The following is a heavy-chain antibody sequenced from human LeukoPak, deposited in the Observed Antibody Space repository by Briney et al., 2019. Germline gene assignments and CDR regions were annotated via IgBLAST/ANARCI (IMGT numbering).Heavy chain of an antibody. J-gene: IGHJ4*02. CDR2: ISSSSSYI. CDR3: ARDHFSYYYDSSGYPY. V-gene: IGHV3-21*01. CDR1: RFTFSGYM. D-gene: IGHD3-22*01. Sequence: GGSLRLSCAASRFTFSGYMMNWVRQAPGKGLEWVSSISSSSSYIYYADSVKGRFTISRDNAKNSLYLQMNSLRAEDTAVYYCARDHFSYYYDSSGYPYWGQGTLVTVSS.